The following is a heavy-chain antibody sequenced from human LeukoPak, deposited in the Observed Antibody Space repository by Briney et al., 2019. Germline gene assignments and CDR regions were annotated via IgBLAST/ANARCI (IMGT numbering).Heavy chain of an antibody. D-gene: IGHD3-9*01. CDR1: GYTFTSYY. Sequence: ASVKVSCKASGYTFTSYYMHWVRQAPGQGLEWMGIINPSGGSTSYAPKFQGRVTMTRDTSTSTVYMELGSLRSEDTAVYYCARVYYDILTGYSDEPNNWFDPWGQGTLVTVSS. CDR3: ARVYYDILTGYSDEPNNWFDP. J-gene: IGHJ5*02. CDR2: INPSGGST. V-gene: IGHV1-46*01.